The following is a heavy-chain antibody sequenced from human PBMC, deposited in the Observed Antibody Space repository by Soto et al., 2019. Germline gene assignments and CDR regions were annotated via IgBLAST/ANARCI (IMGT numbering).Heavy chain of an antibody. CDR3: AKDKSFTWSFDY. J-gene: IGHJ4*02. CDR1: GFIFSDYG. D-gene: IGHD2-8*02. CDR2: ISYDGSNK. V-gene: IGHV3-30*18. Sequence: GGSLRLSCAASGFIFSDYGMHCVRQAPGKGLEWVAMISYDGSNKYYADSVKGRFTISRDNSKDTLYLQMDSLRVEDTAVYYCAKDKSFTWSFDYWGQGTLVTVSS.